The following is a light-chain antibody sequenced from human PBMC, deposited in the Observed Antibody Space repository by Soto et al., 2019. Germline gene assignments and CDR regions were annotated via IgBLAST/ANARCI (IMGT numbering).Light chain of an antibody. CDR3: QQYGSSPRG. V-gene: IGKV3-20*01. J-gene: IGKJ1*01. Sequence: MRMTQCRATLSVSPGGRATLSCMASQSVRRYLAWYQQKPGQAPRLLIYVASSRATGIPDRFSGSGSGTDFTLTISSLEPEDSAVYYCQQYGSSPRGFGQGTKVDIK. CDR2: VAS. CDR1: QSVRRY.